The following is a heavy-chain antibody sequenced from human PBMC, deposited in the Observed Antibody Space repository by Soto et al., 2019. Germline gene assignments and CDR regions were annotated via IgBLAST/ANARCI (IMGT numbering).Heavy chain of an antibody. V-gene: IGHV3-23*05. J-gene: IGHJ3*01. CDR2: ITSSGNGT. D-gene: IGHD3-10*01. CDR1: GFKFSNYA. Sequence: EVQLLESGGGLVQPGGSLRLSCAASGFKFSNYAMSWVRQAPGKGPEWVSFITSSGNGTYYADSVKGRFTISRDNSKNTLYVQMNNLRAEDTAIYYCAKRFFGSGSPPGAFAVWGPGTMVTVSS. CDR3: AKRFFGSGSPPGAFAV.